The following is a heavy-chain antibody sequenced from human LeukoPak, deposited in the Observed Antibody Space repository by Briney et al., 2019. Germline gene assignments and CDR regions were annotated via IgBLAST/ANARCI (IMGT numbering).Heavy chain of an antibody. CDR1: GFTFDDYG. V-gene: IGHV3-20*04. CDR3: ARVGIYGDYNRYFDY. J-gene: IGHJ4*02. Sequence: RPGGSLRLSCAASGFTFDDYGMSWVRHAPGKGLEWVSGINWNGGSTGHADSVKGRFTISRDNAKNSLYLQMNSLRAEDTALYYCARVGIYGDYNRYFDYWGQGTLVTVSS. D-gene: IGHD4-17*01. CDR2: INWNGGST.